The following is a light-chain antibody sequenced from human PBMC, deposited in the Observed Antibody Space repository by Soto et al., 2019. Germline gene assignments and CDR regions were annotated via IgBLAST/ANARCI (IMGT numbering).Light chain of an antibody. V-gene: IGLV1-44*01. CDR2: SNN. CDR1: SSNIGSNT. J-gene: IGLJ1*01. CDR3: AAWDDSLNGPRYV. Sequence: QSVLTQPPSASGTPGQRVTISCSGSSSNIGSNTANWYQQLPGTAPKLLIYSNNQRPSGVPDRFSGSKSGTSASLAISGLQSEDEADYYCAAWDDSLNGPRYVFGTGTKLTVL.